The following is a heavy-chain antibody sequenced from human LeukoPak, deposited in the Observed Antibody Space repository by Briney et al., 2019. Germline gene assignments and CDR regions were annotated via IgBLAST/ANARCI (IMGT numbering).Heavy chain of an antibody. D-gene: IGHD6-25*01. CDR3: ARDGSSGTSPFDY. CDR1: EYTFTGYY. Sequence: GASVKVSCKASEYTFTGYYMHWVRQAPGQGLEWMGRINPNSGGTNYAQKFQGRVTMTRDTSISTAYMELSRLRSDDTAVYYCARDGSSGTSPFDYWGQGTLVTVSS. CDR2: INPNSGGT. V-gene: IGHV1-2*06. J-gene: IGHJ4*02.